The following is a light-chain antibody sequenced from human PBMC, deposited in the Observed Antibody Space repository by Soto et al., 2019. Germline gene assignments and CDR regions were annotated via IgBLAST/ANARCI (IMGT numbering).Light chain of an antibody. CDR3: QQYGIPSPT. Sequence: EVVLTQSPGTLSLSPGERATLSCRASQSVTSTYLAWYQQKPGQAPRLLIHGASNRATGIPDRFSGSGSGTEFTLTISRLEPEDFAVYYCQQYGIPSPTFGQGTKVEIK. J-gene: IGKJ1*01. CDR2: GAS. CDR1: QSVTSTY. V-gene: IGKV3-20*01.